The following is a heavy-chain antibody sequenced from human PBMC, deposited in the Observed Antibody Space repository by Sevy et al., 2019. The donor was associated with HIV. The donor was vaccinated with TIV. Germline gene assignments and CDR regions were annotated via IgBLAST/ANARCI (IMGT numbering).Heavy chain of an antibody. CDR1: GGSIRGYH. V-gene: IGHV4-4*07. CDR3: ARERSEAAVPYYFDY. J-gene: IGHJ4*02. D-gene: IGHD6-13*01. Sequence: SETLSLTCTVSGGSIRGYHWSWIRQPAGKGLEWIGRIYSSGRHGYTSRSTNYNPSLKGRFTMSLDTSKNQFSLKLTSVTAADTAFYYCARERSEAAVPYYFDYWGQGTLVTVSS. CDR2: IYSSGRHGYTSRST.